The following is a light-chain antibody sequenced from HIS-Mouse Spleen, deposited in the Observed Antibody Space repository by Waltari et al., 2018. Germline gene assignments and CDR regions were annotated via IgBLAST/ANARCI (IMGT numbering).Light chain of an antibody. CDR1: SSDVGGSNY. CDR3: SSYTSSSTLV. V-gene: IGLV2-14*01. CDR2: EVS. J-gene: IGLJ3*02. Sequence: QSALTQPASVSGSPGQSITISCPGTSSDVGGSNYVSWYQQHPGKAPKLMIYEVSTRPSGVSNRFSGSKSGNTASLTISGLQAEDEADYYCSSYTSSSTLVFGGGTKLTVL.